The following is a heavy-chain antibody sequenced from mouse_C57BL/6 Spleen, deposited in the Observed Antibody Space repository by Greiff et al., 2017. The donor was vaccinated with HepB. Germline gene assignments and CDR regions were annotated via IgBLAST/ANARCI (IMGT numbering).Heavy chain of an antibody. CDR1: GFTFSDYG. Sequence: EVQGVESGGGLVKPGGSLKLSCAASGFTFSDYGMHWVRQAPEKGLEWVAYISSGSSTIYYADTVKGRFTISRDNAKNTLFLQMTSLRSEDTAMYYCARPRDYGSSFYAMDYWGQGTSVTVSS. J-gene: IGHJ4*01. D-gene: IGHD1-1*01. CDR3: ARPRDYGSSFYAMDY. V-gene: IGHV5-17*01. CDR2: ISSGSSTI.